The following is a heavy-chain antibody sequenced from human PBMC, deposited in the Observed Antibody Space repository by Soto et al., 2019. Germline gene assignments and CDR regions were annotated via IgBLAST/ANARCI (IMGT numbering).Heavy chain of an antibody. CDR3: AKAFSWYDY. CDR2: ISGSGGST. D-gene: IGHD6-13*01. Sequence: GGSLRLSCSASGFTFSSYAMNWVRQAPGKGLEWVSGISGSGGSTYYADSVKGRFTISRDNSKNTLYLQMSSLRAEDTAVYYCAKAFSWYDYWGQGTLVTVSS. V-gene: IGHV3-23*01. CDR1: GFTFSSYA. J-gene: IGHJ4*02.